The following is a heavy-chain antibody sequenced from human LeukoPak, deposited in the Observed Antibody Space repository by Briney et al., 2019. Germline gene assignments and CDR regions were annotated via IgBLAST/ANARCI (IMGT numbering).Heavy chain of an antibody. CDR2: ISYDGNNK. J-gene: IGHJ4*02. Sequence: SLRPSCAASGFTFSSFGMHRGRQAPGQGLEWGAGISYDGNNKYYVDSVKGRFTISRDNSKNTLYLQMNSLRTEDTAVYYCAKDFFDSSGYSYYFEYWGQGSLVTVSS. CDR3: AKDFFDSSGYSYYFEY. D-gene: IGHD3-22*01. CDR1: GFTFSSFG. V-gene: IGHV3-30*18.